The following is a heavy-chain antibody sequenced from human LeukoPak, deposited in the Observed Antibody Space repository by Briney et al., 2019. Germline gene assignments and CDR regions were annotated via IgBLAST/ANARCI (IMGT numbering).Heavy chain of an antibody. CDR3: ARALGEDYDFWSDPLNWFDP. D-gene: IGHD3-3*01. CDR1: GYTFTSYG. J-gene: IGHJ5*02. CDR2: ISAYNGNT. V-gene: IGHV1-18*01. Sequence: ASVKVSCKASGYTFTSYGISWVRQAPGQGLEGMGWISAYNGNTNYAQKLQGRVTMTTDTSTSTAYMELRSLRSDDTAVYYCARALGEDYDFWSDPLNWFDPWGQGTLVTVSS.